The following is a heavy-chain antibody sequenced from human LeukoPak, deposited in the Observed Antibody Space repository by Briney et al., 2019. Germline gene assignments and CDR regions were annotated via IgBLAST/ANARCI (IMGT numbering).Heavy chain of an antibody. J-gene: IGHJ4*02. CDR2: IYHSGST. V-gene: IGHV4-38-2*02. Sequence: SETLSLTCTVSGYFISSGYFWGWIRRPPGKGLEWIGSIYHSGSTYYNPSLKSRVTISVDTSKNQFSLKPGSVTAADTAVYYCARGTGSLGAFDIWGQGTLVTVSS. CDR3: ARGTGSLGAFDI. CDR1: GYFISSGYF. D-gene: IGHD3-9*01.